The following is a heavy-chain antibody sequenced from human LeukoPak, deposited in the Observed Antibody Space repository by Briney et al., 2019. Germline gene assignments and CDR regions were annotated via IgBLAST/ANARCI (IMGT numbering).Heavy chain of an antibody. CDR1: GGSISSYY. D-gene: IGHD4/OR15-4a*01. CDR3: ARDDYADGAFDY. J-gene: IGHJ4*02. CDR2: IYYSGST. V-gene: IGHV4-59*01. Sequence: PSETLSLTCTVSGGSISSYYWSWIRQPPGKGLEWIGYIYYSGSTNYNPSLKSRVTISVDTSKNQFPLKLSSVTAADTAVYYCARDDYADGAFDYWGQGTLVTVSS.